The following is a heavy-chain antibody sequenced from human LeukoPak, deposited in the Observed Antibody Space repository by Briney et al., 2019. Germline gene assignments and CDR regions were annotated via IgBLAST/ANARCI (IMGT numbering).Heavy chain of an antibody. J-gene: IGHJ6*02. Sequence: PGRSLRLSCAASGFTLSSYGMLWVRQARGKGLEWVAVIWYDGSNKYYADSVKGRFTISRDNSKNTLYLQMNSLRAEDTAVYYCAREDTYVSLVEYYYYGMDVWGQGTTVTVSS. V-gene: IGHV3-33*01. CDR2: IWYDGSNK. CDR3: AREDTYVSLVEYYYYGMDV. D-gene: IGHD2-2*02. CDR1: GFTLSSYG.